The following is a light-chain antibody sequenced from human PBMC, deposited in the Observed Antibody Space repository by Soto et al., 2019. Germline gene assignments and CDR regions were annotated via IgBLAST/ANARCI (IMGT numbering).Light chain of an antibody. J-gene: IGKJ5*01. CDR3: QHLNSYPIT. Sequence: ESVLTQSPGTLSLSPGERATLSCRASQSVSSNYLAWYQQKPGQAPRLLIYGASTRATGIPDRFSGSGSGTDFTLTISSLQPEDFATYYCQHLNSYPITFGQGTRLEIK. V-gene: IGKV3-20*01. CDR1: QSVSSNY. CDR2: GAS.